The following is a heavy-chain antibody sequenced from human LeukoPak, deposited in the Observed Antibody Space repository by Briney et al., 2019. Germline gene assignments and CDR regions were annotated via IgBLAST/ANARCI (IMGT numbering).Heavy chain of an antibody. CDR1: GGSISSSSYY. CDR2: IYYSGST. Sequence: SETLSLTCTVSGGSISSSSYYWGCIRQPPGKGLECIGSIYYSGSTYYNSSLKSRVTISVDTSKNQFSLKLSSVTAADTAVYYCARDTSRYCSGGSCYGDAFDIWGQGTMVTVSS. CDR3: ARDTSRYCSGGSCYGDAFDI. V-gene: IGHV4-39*07. J-gene: IGHJ3*02. D-gene: IGHD2-15*01.